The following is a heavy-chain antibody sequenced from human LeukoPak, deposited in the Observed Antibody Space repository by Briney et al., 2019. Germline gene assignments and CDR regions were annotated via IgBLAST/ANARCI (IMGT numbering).Heavy chain of an antibody. V-gene: IGHV1-8*01. CDR2: MNPNSGNT. CDR3: ARGGRKGIQLWFLVKRYGMDV. CDR1: GYSFSTCD. J-gene: IGHJ6*02. Sequence: ASVKVSCKASGYSFSTCDINWVRQAAGQGLEWMGWMNPNSGNTGYAQKFQGRVTMTRDTSISTAYMELSSLRSEDTAVYYCARGGRKGIQLWFLVKRYGMDVWGQGTTVTVSS. D-gene: IGHD5-18*01.